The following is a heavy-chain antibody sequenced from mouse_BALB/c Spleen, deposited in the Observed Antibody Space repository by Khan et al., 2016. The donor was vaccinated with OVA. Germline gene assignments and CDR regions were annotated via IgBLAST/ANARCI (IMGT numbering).Heavy chain of an antibody. V-gene: IGHV1-9*01. D-gene: IGHD4-1*01. Sequence: QVQLQQSGAELMKPGASVKISCKATGYTFSSYWIEWVKQRPGHGLEWIGEILPGSGSTNYNEKFKGKATFTADTSSNTAYMQLSSLTSEDSAGYYGAGGRWDGDNWGQGTTLTVSS. CDR3: AGGRWDGDN. CDR1: GYTFSSYW. CDR2: ILPGSGST. J-gene: IGHJ2*01.